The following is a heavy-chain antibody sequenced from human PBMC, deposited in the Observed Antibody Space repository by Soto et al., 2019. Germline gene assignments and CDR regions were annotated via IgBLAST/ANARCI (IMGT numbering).Heavy chain of an antibody. CDR2: INHSGST. CDR3: ARGSSYIVVVPAAIPPRVLDI. CDR1: GGSFSGYY. Sequence: TLSLSCAVYGGSFSGYYWSWIRQPPGKGLEWIGEINHSGSTNYNPSLKSRVTISVDTSKNQFSLKLSSVTAADKAVYYCARGSSYIVVVPAAIPPRVLDIWGPGTLVTVSS. V-gene: IGHV4-34*01. D-gene: IGHD2-2*02. J-gene: IGHJ3*02.